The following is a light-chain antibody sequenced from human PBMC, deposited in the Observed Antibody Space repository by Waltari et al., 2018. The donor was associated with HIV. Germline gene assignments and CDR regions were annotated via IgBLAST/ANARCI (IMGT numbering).Light chain of an antibody. CDR3: QQTYTTPPT. Sequence: DIQMTQSPSSLSASVGDRVTITCRASQSISNYLNWYQRNPGKAPKLLIYAASSLQGGVPSRFSGSGSGTDFTLTISSLQPEDFATYYCQQTYTTPPTFGGGTKVEIK. V-gene: IGKV1-39*01. CDR2: AAS. CDR1: QSISNY. J-gene: IGKJ4*01.